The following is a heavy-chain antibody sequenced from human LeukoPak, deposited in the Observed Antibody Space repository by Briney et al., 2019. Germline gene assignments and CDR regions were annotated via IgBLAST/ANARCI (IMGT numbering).Heavy chain of an antibody. J-gene: IGHJ4*02. CDR2: ISSSGSTI. D-gene: IGHD2-8*01. Sequence: GGSPRLSCAASGFTFSSYEMNWVRQAPGKGLEWVSYISSSGSTIYYADSVKGRFTISRDNAKNSLYLQMNSLRAEDTAVYYCARGTLGYCTSGVCYTGDYWGQGTLVTVSS. CDR1: GFTFSSYE. CDR3: ARGTLGYCTSGVCYTGDY. V-gene: IGHV3-48*03.